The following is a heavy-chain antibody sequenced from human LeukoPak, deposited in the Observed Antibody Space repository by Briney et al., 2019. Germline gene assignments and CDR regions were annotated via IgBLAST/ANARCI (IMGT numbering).Heavy chain of an antibody. CDR3: ARGPTPPGTMVTYV. J-gene: IGHJ6*04. CDR1: GFTFSSYA. Sequence: PGGSLRLSCAASGFTFSSYAMHWVRQAPGKGLEYVSTISSNGGSTYYANSVKGRFTISRDNSKNTLYLQMGSLRAEDMAVYYCARGPTPPGTMVTYVWGKGTTVTVSS. V-gene: IGHV3-64*01. CDR2: ISSNGGST. D-gene: IGHD3-10*01.